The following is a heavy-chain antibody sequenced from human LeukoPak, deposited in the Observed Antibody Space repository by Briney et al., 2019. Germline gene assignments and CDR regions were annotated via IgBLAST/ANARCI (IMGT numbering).Heavy chain of an antibody. CDR1: QFTLGDYY. V-gene: IGHV3-11*01. J-gene: IGHJ6*02. Sequence: PGGSLRLSCAASQFTLGDYYMTWIRQAPGKGLEWVSYIANSGGRTHYADSVKGRFTISRDNAKNSLYLQMNSLRAEDTALYYCAKDRSAGTRYYYYGMDVWGQGTTVTVSS. D-gene: IGHD6-13*01. CDR2: IANSGGRT. CDR3: AKDRSAGTRYYYYGMDV.